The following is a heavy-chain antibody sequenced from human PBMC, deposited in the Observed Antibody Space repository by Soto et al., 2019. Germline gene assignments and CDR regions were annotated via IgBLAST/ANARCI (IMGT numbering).Heavy chain of an antibody. CDR1: GDSVSSNSAA. CDR3: ARTKIVVPAAIPTGMDV. D-gene: IGHD2-2*01. CDR2: TYYRSKWYN. J-gene: IGHJ6*02. Sequence: PLQTLSLTCAISGDSVSSNSAAWNWIRQSPSRGLEWLGRTYYRSKWYNDYAVSVKSRITINPDTSKNQFSLQLNSVTPEDTAVYYCARTKIVVPAAIPTGMDVWGQGTTVTVSS. V-gene: IGHV6-1*01.